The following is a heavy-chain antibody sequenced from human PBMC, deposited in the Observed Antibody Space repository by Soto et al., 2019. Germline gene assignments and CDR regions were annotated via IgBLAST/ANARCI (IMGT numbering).Heavy chain of an antibody. Sequence: QQQLQESGSGLGKPSQTISLTCAVCGGSISSGGYSWSWIRQPPGKGLEWIGYIYHSGSTYYNPSLKSRVTISVDRSKNQFSLKLSSGTAADTAVYYCAAGGGLPRYYWGQGTLVTVSS. CDR2: IYHSGST. CDR3: AAGGGLPRYY. D-gene: IGHD5-12*01. J-gene: IGHJ4*02. V-gene: IGHV4-30-2*01. CDR1: GGSISSGGYS.